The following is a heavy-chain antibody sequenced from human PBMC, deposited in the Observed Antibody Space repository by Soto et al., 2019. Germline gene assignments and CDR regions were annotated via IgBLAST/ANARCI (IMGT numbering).Heavy chain of an antibody. CDR1: GDSISNSRFY. Sequence: PSETLSLTCSVSGDSISNSRFYWAWIRQPPGEGLEWIGSIYHTGNACYNPSLKSRVTISVDTSKNQFSLKLTSVTAADAALYYCARDFFGSSDYTTNWFDPWGQGTLVTVSS. J-gene: IGHJ5*02. D-gene: IGHD3-22*01. V-gene: IGHV4-39*01. CDR3: ARDFFGSSDYTTNWFDP. CDR2: IYHTGNA.